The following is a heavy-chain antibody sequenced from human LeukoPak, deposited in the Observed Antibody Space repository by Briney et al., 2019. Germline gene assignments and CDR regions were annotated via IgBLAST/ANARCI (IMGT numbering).Heavy chain of an antibody. J-gene: IGHJ4*02. D-gene: IGHD2-2*01. CDR2: INYSGST. V-gene: IGHV4-39*01. Sequence: SETLSLTCTVSGGSISSSSYYWGWIRQPPGKGLEWIGSINYSGSTYYNPSLKSRVTISVDTSKNQFSLKLSSVTAADTAVYYCARRKSHIVVVPAAPFDYWGQGTLVTVSS. CDR3: ARRKSHIVVVPAAPFDY. CDR1: GGSISSSSYY.